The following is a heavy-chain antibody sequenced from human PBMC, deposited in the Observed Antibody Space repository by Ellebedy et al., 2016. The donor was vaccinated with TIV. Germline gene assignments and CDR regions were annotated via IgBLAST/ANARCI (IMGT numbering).Heavy chain of an antibody. CDR2: IYYSGST. D-gene: IGHD3-10*01. CDR1: GGSISSGDYY. J-gene: IGHJ4*02. CDR3: ARVRSGGSDY. V-gene: IGHV4-30-4*02. Sequence: SETLSLXXTVSGGSISSGDYYWSWIRQPPGKGLEWIGYIYYSGSTYYNPSLKSRVTISVDTSKNQFSLKLSSVTAADTAVYYCARVRSGGSDYWGQGTLVTVSS.